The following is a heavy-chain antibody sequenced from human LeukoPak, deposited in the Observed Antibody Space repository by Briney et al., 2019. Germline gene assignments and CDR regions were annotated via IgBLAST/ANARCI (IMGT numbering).Heavy chain of an antibody. Sequence: ASVKVSCKASGFTFTNYYMHWVRQAPGQGLEWMGLINSSGSNTNYAQKFRGRVTMTRDTSATTVYMELSSLRSEDTAVYYCAREESGGYFDYGGQGTLVPLFS. CDR3: AREESGGYFDY. V-gene: IGHV1-46*01. J-gene: IGHJ4*02. D-gene: IGHD2-8*02. CDR2: INSSGSNT. CDR1: GFTFTNYY.